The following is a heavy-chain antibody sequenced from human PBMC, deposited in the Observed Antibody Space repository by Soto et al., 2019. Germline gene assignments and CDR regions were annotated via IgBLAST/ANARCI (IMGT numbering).Heavy chain of an antibody. V-gene: IGHV1-3*05. CDR1: GYTFTNYA. CDR3: ARGSPNRSGWPLDY. CDR2: IRADNDNT. J-gene: IGHJ4*02. Sequence: QVQLVQSGAEEKKPGASMKVSCRASGYTFTNYAMHWVRQAPGQSLEWMGWIRADNDNTEYSQRFQGRITITRDTSASTAYMELRSLRSEDTAMFYCARGSPNRSGWPLDYWGQGTLVTVSS. D-gene: IGHD3-22*01.